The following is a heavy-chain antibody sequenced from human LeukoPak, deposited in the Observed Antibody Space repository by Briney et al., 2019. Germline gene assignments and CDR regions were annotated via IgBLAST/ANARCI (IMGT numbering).Heavy chain of an antibody. CDR3: AREGLLWFGELLDYYYYGMDV. CDR1: GFTFSNAW. J-gene: IGHJ6*02. Sequence: GGSLRLSCAASGFTFSNAWMSWVRQAPGKGLEWVGRIKSKTDGGTTDYAAPVKGRFTISRDNSKNTLYLQMNSLRAEDTAVYYCAREGLLWFGELLDYYYYGMDVWGQGTTVTVSS. CDR2: IKSKTDGGTT. V-gene: IGHV3-15*01. D-gene: IGHD3-10*01.